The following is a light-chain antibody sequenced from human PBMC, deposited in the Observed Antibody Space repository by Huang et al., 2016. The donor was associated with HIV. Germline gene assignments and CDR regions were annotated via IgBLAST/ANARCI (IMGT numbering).Light chain of an antibody. CDR2: EVS. Sequence: DIVMTQTPLSLSVTPGQPASISCKSSQSLLHSAGKTYLFWYLQKPGQSPQLLNYEVSNRFSGVPDRFSGSGSGTDFTLKISRVEAEDVGVYYCMQSIQLPPTFGPGTTVDIK. J-gene: IGKJ3*01. CDR3: MQSIQLPPT. V-gene: IGKV2D-29*02. CDR1: QSLLHSAGKTY.